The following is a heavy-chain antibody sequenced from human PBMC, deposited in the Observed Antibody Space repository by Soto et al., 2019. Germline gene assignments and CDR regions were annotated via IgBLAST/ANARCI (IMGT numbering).Heavy chain of an antibody. V-gene: IGHV4-59*01. CDR2: IYYSGST. J-gene: IGHJ3*02. CDR3: ARGLREYCSGGSCYYAFDI. CDR1: GGSISSYY. D-gene: IGHD2-15*01. Sequence: SETLSLTCTVSGGSISSYYWSWIRQPPGKGLEWIGYIYYSGSTNYNPSLKSRVTISVDTSKNQFSLKLSSVTAADTAVYYCARGLREYCSGGSCYYAFDIWGQGTMVTVSS.